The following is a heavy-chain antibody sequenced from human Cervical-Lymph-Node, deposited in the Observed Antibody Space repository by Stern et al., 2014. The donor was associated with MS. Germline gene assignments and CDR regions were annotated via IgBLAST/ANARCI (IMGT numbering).Heavy chain of an antibody. CDR2: INAGNGNT. CDR3: ARRAKYSSGWNHDAFDI. V-gene: IGHV1-3*01. CDR1: GYTFTSYA. Sequence: QDQLVQSGAEVKKPGASVKVSCKASGYTFTSYAMHWVRQAPGQRLEWMGWINAGNGNTKYSQKFQGRVTITRDTSASTAYMELSSLRSEDTAVYYCARRAKYSSGWNHDAFDIWGQGTMVTVSS. D-gene: IGHD6-19*01. J-gene: IGHJ3*02.